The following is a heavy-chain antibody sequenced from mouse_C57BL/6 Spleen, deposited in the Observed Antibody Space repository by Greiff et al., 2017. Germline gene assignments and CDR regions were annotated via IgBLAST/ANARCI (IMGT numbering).Heavy chain of an antibody. Sequence: QVQLKESGPELVKPGASVKISCKASGYAFSSSWMNWVKQRPGKGLEWIGRIYPGDGDTNYSGKFKGKVTLTADKSSSTAYMQLSSLTSEDSAVYSCARGYSNYVPFDYWGQGTSLTVSS. CDR3: ARGYSNYVPFDY. CDR1: GYAFSSSW. J-gene: IGHJ2*02. V-gene: IGHV1-82*01. D-gene: IGHD2-5*01. CDR2: IYPGDGDT.